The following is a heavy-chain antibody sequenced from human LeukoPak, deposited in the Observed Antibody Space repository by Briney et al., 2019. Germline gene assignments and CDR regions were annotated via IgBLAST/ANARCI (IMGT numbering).Heavy chain of an antibody. J-gene: IGHJ4*01. CDR3: AREGDYGSGSSDY. CDR2: INPNSGGT. CDR1: GYTFTDYY. D-gene: IGHD3-10*01. Sequence: GASVKVSCKASGYTFTDYYMHWVRQAPGQGLEWMGWINPNSGGTDYAQKFQGRVTMTRDTSIRTAYMELSRLRSDDTAVYYCAREGDYGSGSSDYWGQGTLVTVSS. V-gene: IGHV1-2*02.